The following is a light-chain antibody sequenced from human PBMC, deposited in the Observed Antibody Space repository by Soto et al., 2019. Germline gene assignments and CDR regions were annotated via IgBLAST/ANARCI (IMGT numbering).Light chain of an antibody. V-gene: IGKV3-20*01. Sequence: EIVLTQAPGTRSVSPGERATLSCRANQSVSSSYLAWYQQKPGQATRLLIYGASSRATGIPDGFSGSGSGTDFTLTISRLEPEDFAVYYCQQYGSSPTFGQGTKVDIK. CDR2: GAS. CDR1: QSVSSSY. CDR3: QQYGSSPT. J-gene: IGKJ1*01.